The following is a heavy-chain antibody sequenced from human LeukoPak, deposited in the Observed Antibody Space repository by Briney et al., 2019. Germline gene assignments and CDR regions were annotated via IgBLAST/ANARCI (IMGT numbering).Heavy chain of an antibody. Sequence: ASVKVSCKASGYTFTSYYMHWVRQAPGQGLEWMGIINPSGGSTSYAQKFQGRVTMTRDTSTSTVYMELSSLRSEDTAVYYCAREEIVAAAYFYYYYHMDVWGKGTTVTVSS. J-gene: IGHJ6*03. CDR3: AREEIVAAAYFYYYYHMDV. D-gene: IGHD5-12*01. CDR1: GYTFTSYY. CDR2: INPSGGST. V-gene: IGHV1-46*01.